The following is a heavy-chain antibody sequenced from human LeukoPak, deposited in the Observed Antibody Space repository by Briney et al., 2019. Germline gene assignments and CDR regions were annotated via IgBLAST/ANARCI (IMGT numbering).Heavy chain of an antibody. V-gene: IGHV1-2*06. CDR1: GYTFTGYY. D-gene: IGHD3-22*01. CDR3: ARVGGEQYYYESSGYYP. Sequence: ASVKVSCKASGYTFTGYYMHWVRQAPGQGLEWMGRINTNSGGTNYAQTFQGRVTMTRDTSISTAYMEMSRLRSDDTAVYYCARVGGEQYYYESSGYYPWGQGTLVTVSS. J-gene: IGHJ5*02. CDR2: INTNSGGT.